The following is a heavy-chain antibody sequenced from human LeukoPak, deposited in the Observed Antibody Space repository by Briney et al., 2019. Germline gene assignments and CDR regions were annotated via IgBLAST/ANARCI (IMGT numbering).Heavy chain of an antibody. CDR1: GGSISSSSYY. V-gene: IGHV4-39*01. CDR2: IYYSGST. CDR3: ARPYSSSWRFDP. Sequence: PSETLSLTCTVSGGSISSSSYYWGWIRQPPGKELEWIGSIYYSGSTYYNPSLKSRVTISVDTSKNQFSLKLSSVTAADTAVYYCARPYSSSWRFDPWGQGTLVTVSS. D-gene: IGHD6-13*01. J-gene: IGHJ5*02.